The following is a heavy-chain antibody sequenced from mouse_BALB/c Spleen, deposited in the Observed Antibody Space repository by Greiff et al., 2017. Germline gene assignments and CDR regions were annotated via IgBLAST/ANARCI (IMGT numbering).Heavy chain of an antibody. V-gene: IGHV5-12-2*01. CDR1: GFTFSSYT. CDR3: ARHQTARAPNYYAMDY. D-gene: IGHD3-2*01. Sequence: EVHLVESGGGLVQPGGSLKLSCAASGFTFSSYTMSWVRQTPEKRLEWVAYISNGGGSTYYPDTVKGRFTISRDNAKNTLYLQMSSLKSEDTAMYYCARHQTARAPNYYAMDYWGQGTSVTVSS. CDR2: ISNGGGST. J-gene: IGHJ4*01.